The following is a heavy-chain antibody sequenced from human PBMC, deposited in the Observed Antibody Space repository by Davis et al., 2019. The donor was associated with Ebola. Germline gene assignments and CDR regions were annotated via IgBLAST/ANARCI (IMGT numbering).Heavy chain of an antibody. CDR3: ARGRSKWSNDAFDV. D-gene: IGHD2-15*01. CDR2: ISGDGTSA. J-gene: IGHJ3*01. CDR1: EFAFSNFY. V-gene: IGHV3-74*01. Sequence: PGGSLRLSCAASEFAFSNFYMHWLRLGPEKGPVWVSRISGDGTSADYADSVKGRFTISRDNAKNTLYLQMNSLTAEDSAVYYCARGRSKWSNDAFDVWGPGTLVSVSS.